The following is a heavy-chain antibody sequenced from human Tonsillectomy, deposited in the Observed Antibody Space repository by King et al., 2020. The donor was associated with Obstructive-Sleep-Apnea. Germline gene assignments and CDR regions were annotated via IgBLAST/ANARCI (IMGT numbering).Heavy chain of an antibody. CDR2: ASYSGAT. CDR1: GGSISTSSDY. CDR3: ARGQGGY. J-gene: IGHJ4*02. Sequence: QLKESGPGLVKPSETLSLTCTVSGGSISTSSDYWAWIRQPPGKGLDWIGGASYSGATHYDPSLDGRVTISVETSKNQFSLKLNSVTAADTAVYYCARGQGGYWGQGTLVTVSS. V-gene: IGHV4-39*07.